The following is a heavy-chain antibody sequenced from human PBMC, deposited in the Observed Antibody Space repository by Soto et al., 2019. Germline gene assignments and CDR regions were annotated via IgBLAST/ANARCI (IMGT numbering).Heavy chain of an antibody. Sequence: QVQLRQWGAGLLKPSETLSLTCAVYGGSFSGYYWSWIRQPPGKGLEWIGEINHSGSTNYNPSLKSRVTISVDTSKNQFSLKLSSVTAADTAVYYCARNSRYSLDYWGQGTLVTVSS. V-gene: IGHV4-34*01. CDR3: ARNSRYSLDY. J-gene: IGHJ4*02. CDR2: INHSGST. D-gene: IGHD6-13*01. CDR1: GGSFSGYY.